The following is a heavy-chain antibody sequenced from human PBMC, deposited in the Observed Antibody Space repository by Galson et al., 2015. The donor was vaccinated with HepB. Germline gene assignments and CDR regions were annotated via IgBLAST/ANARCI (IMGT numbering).Heavy chain of an antibody. CDR3: AKAFYGGNYHYYHMDV. D-gene: IGHD4-23*01. CDR2: IYYSGTT. V-gene: IGHV4-31*03. CDR1: GGSIRSGGDY. J-gene: IGHJ6*03. Sequence: TLSLTCTVSGGSIRSGGDYWTWIRQHPGKGLEWIGYIYYSGTTYYNSSLKSRVTISVDTSKNQFSLNLSSVTAADTAVYYCAKAFYGGNYHYYHMDVWGKGTTVTVSS.